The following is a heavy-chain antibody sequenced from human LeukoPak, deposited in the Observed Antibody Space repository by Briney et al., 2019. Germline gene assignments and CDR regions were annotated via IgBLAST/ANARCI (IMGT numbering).Heavy chain of an antibody. CDR2: IYTSRST. J-gene: IGHJ4*02. CDR3: ARGRGSGSYYRGHYFDY. V-gene: IGHV4-61*02. CDR1: GGSINSGSYY. D-gene: IGHD3-10*01. Sequence: TLSLTCTVSGGSINSGSYYWSWIRQPAGKGLERIGRIYTSRSTNYNPSLKSRVTISVDSSKNQFSLKVNSVTAADTAVYFCARGRGSGSYYRGHYFDYWGQGTLVTVSS.